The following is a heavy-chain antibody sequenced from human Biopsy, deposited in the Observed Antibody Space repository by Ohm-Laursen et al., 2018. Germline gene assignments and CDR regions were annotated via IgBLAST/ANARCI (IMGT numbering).Heavy chain of an antibody. J-gene: IGHJ5*02. D-gene: IGHD3-22*01. CDR2: IFYRGST. CDR3: ARDYDTSGYYYVS. Sequence: SDTLSLTCTVSGCSISNNNYYWGWIRQPPGKGLEWIGGIFYRGSTHYKPALKSRVNISVDTSMNQFSLNLNSVTAADTAVYYCARDYDTSGYYYVSWGQGTLVTVSS. V-gene: IGHV4-39*01. CDR1: GCSISNNNYY.